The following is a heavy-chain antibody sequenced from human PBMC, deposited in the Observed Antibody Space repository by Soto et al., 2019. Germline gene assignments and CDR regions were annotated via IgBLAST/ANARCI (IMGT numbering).Heavy chain of an antibody. CDR3: ARVPAYYDFWSGYYLLDYFDY. CDR1: GGSFSGYY. Sequence: PSETLSLTCAVYGGSFSGYYWSWIRQPPGKGLEWIGEINHSGSTNYNPSLKSRVTISVDTSKNQFSLKLSSVTAADTAVYYCARVPAYYDFWSGYYLLDYFDYWGQGTLVT. J-gene: IGHJ4*02. V-gene: IGHV4-34*01. CDR2: INHSGST. D-gene: IGHD3-3*01.